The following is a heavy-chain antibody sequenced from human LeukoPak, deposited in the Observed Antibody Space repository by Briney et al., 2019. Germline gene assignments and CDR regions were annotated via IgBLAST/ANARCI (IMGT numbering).Heavy chain of an antibody. CDR3: ARPVAGRDYYYYYMDV. CDR2: NIPIFGTA. V-gene: IGHV1-69*13. CDR1: GYTFTSYD. Sequence: SVKVSCKASGYTFTSYDINWVRQATGQGLEWMGGNIPIFGTANYAQKFQGRVTITADESTSTAYMELSSLRSEDTAVYYCARPVAGRDYYYYYMDVWGKGTTVTISS. D-gene: IGHD6-19*01. J-gene: IGHJ6*03.